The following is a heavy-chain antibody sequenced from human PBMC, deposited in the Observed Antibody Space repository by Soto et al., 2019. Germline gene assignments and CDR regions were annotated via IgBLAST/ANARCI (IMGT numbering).Heavy chain of an antibody. D-gene: IGHD4-17*01. CDR1: GFTFSTYA. J-gene: IGHJ3*02. CDR3: AHPRGYGVFDAYDI. V-gene: IGHV3-23*01. CDR2: ISGSGDAT. Sequence: GGSLSLSCAASGFTFSTYAMNWVRQAPGKGLQWVSAISGSGDATYYADSVKGRFTISRDNSINRLYLQMNSLRIEDTAVYYCAHPRGYGVFDAYDIWGQGTLVTVSS.